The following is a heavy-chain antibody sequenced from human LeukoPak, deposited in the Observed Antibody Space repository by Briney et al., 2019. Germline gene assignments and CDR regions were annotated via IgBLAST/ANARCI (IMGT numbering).Heavy chain of an antibody. J-gene: IGHJ2*01. Sequence: GGSLTLSCAASGFSVGSNYMNWVRRAPGKGLEWVSILYSGSTTYYTNSVKGRFTISRDNSRSTLYLHMANLRVEDTAVCFCARVGDHYHWYLDRWGRGSLLTVSS. CDR3: ARVGDHYHWYLDR. D-gene: IGHD3-10*01. CDR1: GFSVGSNY. V-gene: IGHV3-53*01. CDR2: LYSGSTT.